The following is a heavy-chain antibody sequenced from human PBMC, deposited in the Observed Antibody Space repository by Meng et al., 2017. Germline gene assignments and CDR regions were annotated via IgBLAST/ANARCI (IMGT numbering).Heavy chain of an antibody. CDR2: IWYDGSNK. CDR1: GFTFSSYG. D-gene: IGHD4-17*01. Sequence: GESLKISCAASGFTFSSYGMHWVRQAPGKGLEWVAVIWYDGSNKYYADSVKGRFTISRDNSKNTLYLQMNSLRAEDTAVYYCARGVTTVTTALGNWFDPWGQGNRVNGAS. CDR3: ARGVTTVTTALGNWFDP. V-gene: IGHV3-33*01. J-gene: IGHJ5*02.